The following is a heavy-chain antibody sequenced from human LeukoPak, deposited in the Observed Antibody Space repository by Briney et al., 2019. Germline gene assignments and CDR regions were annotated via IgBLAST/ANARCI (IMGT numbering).Heavy chain of an antibody. CDR3: ARRSSTRYYFDY. CDR1: GGSFSGYY. J-gene: IGHJ4*02. D-gene: IGHD2-2*01. CDR2: INHSGST. V-gene: IGHV4-34*01. Sequence: SETLSLTCAVYGGSFSGYYWSWIRQPPGKGLEWIGEINHSGSTNYNPSLKSRVTISVDTSKNQFSLKLSSVTAADTAVYYCARRSSTRYYFDYWGQGTLVTVSS.